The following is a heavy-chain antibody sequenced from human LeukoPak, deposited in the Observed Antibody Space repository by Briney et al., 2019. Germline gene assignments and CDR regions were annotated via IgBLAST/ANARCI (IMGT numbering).Heavy chain of an antibody. CDR2: INSDGSST. D-gene: IGHD3-22*01. Sequence: GGSLRLSCAASGFTFSSYWMHWVRQAPGKGLVWVSRINSDGSSTSYADSVKGRFTISGDNAKNTLYLQMNSLRAEDTAVYYCAKDGRTYYDSSGYYFDYWGQGTLVTVSS. V-gene: IGHV3-74*01. J-gene: IGHJ4*02. CDR1: GFTFSSYW. CDR3: AKDGRTYYDSSGYYFDY.